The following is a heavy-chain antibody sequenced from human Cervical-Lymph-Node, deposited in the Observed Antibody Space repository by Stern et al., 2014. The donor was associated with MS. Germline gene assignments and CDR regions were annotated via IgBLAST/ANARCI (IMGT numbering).Heavy chain of an antibody. CDR1: GGTFSSSD. CDR2: IIPIIGTA. J-gene: IGHJ4*02. V-gene: IGHV1-69*12. Sequence: QVQLVQSGAEVQKPGSSVKASCRASGGTFSSSDISWVRQAPGQELEWMGGIIPIIGTANYAQKYQGRVTITADESTSTAYMELSSLRSEDTAIYYCALGGFGHYFEYWGQGTLVTVSS. CDR3: ALGGFGHYFEY. D-gene: IGHD3-10*01.